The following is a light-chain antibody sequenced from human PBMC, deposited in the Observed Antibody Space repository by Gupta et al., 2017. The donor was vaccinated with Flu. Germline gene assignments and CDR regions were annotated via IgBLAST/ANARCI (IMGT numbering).Light chain of an antibody. J-gene: IGKJ2*01. CDR2: GAS. V-gene: IGKV3-20*01. CDR1: QSVSSSY. CDR3: QQYGSSPLYT. Sequence: EIVLTQSPGTLSLSPGERATLSCRASQSVSSSYLAWYQQKPGQAPRLLIYGASSRDTGIPDRFSGSGCGTDFTLTISRREPEDFAVYYCQQYGSSPLYTFGQGTKLEIK.